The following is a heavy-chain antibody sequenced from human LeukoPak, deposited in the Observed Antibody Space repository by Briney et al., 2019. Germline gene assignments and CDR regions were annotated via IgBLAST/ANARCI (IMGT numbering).Heavy chain of an antibody. D-gene: IGHD3-22*01. CDR1: GYTFTSYG. CDR3: ARGFYDSSGYYYGPRYYYYGMDV. CDR2: ISAYNGNT. J-gene: IGHJ6*02. Sequence: GASVKVSCKASGYTFTSYGISWVRQAPGQGLEWMGWISAYNGNTNYAQKLQGRVTMTTDTSTSTAYMELRSLRSDDTAVYYCARGFYDSSGYYYGPRYYYYGMDVWGQGTTVTVSS. V-gene: IGHV1-18*01.